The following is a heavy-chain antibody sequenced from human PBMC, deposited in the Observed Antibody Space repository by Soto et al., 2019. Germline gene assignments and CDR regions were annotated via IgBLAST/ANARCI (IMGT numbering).Heavy chain of an antibody. D-gene: IGHD3-22*01. CDR2: VYYTGST. CDR3: ARFGPENYYDRSGYYYDFDY. V-gene: IGHV4-31*03. J-gene: IGHJ4*02. Sequence: QVQLQESGPGLVKPSQTLSLTCTVSGGSISSGGYYWSWIRQHPGKGLEWIGYVYYTGSTYCNPSLKKRVTTPVYTSKNLFSLKLSSVTAADTAVYYCARFGPENYYDRSGYYYDFDYWGQGTLVTVSS. CDR1: GGSISSGGYY.